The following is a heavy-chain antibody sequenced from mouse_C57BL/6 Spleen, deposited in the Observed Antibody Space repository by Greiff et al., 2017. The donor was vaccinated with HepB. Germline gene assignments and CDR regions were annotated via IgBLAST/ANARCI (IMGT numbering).Heavy chain of an antibody. D-gene: IGHD2-4*01. J-gene: IGHJ4*01. V-gene: IGHV5-9-1*02. CDR2: ISSGGDYI. CDR3: TRDDDYDYYAMDY. Sequence: EVKVVESGEGLVKPGGSLKLSCAASGFTFSSYAMSWVRQTPEKSLEWVAYISSGGDYIYYADTVKGRFTISRDNARNTLYLQMSSPKSEDTAMYYCTRDDDYDYYAMDYWGQGTSVTVSS. CDR1: GFTFSSYA.